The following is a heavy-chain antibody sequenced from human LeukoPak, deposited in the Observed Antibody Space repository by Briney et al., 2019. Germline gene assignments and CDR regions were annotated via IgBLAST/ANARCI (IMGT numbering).Heavy chain of an antibody. J-gene: IGHJ4*02. Sequence: GGSLRLSCAASGFTFSNYEMNWVCQAPGKGLEWVSYISSSGSTIYYADSVKGRFIISRDNAKTSLDLQMNSLRAEDTAVYYCARSDYYDSSRYYYGYWGQGTLVTVSS. CDR1: GFTFSNYE. CDR2: ISSSGSTI. CDR3: ARSDYYDSSRYYYGY. V-gene: IGHV3-48*03. D-gene: IGHD3-22*01.